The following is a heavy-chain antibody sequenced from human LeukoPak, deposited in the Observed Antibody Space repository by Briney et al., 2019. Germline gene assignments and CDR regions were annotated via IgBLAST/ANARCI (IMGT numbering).Heavy chain of an antibody. CDR1: GFTFSSYA. CDR2: ISYDGSNK. D-gene: IGHD6-19*01. CDR3: ASETLAVAGPGAFDI. J-gene: IGHJ3*02. Sequence: GRSLRLSCAASGFTFSSYAMHWVRQAPGKGLEWVAVISYDGSNKYYADSVKGRFTISRDNSKNTLYLQMNSLRAGDTAVYYCASETLAVAGPGAFDIWGQGTMVTVSS. V-gene: IGHV3-30-3*01.